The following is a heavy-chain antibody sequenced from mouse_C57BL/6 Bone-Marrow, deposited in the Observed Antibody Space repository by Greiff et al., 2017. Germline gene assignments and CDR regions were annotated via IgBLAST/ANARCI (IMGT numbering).Heavy chain of an antibody. CDR1: GFTFTDYY. CDR3: ERYNYYGNYGNAMDY. D-gene: IGHD2-1*01. Sequence: DVQLVESGGGLVQPGGSLSLSCAASGFTFTDYYMSWVRQPPGKALEWLGFIRNKANGYTTEYSASVKGRFTISRDNSQSILYLQMNALRAEDSATYYCERYNYYGNYGNAMDYWGQGTSVTVSS. J-gene: IGHJ4*01. V-gene: IGHV7-3*01. CDR2: IRNKANGYTT.